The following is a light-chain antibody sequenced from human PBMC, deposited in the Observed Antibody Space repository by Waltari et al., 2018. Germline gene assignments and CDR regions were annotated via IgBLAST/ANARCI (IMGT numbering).Light chain of an antibody. J-gene: IGKJ4*01. CDR1: HSISIW. CDR2: KAS. V-gene: IGKV1-5*03. Sequence: DIQMTQSPPTLSASVGDRVTVTCRASHSISIWLAWYQQKPGKAPNLLIYKASTVDSGVPSRVSGSASGTEFTLTISSLQAEDFGTYYCQQYSSVPLSFGGGTNIVIK. CDR3: QQYSSVPLS.